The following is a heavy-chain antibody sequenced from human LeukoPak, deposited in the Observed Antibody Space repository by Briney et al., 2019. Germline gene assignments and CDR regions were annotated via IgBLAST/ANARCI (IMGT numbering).Heavy chain of an antibody. CDR2: ISSSSSYI. D-gene: IGHD2-2*01. J-gene: IGHJ3*02. CDR3: ARDFLGYCSSTSCSGAFDI. V-gene: IGHV3-21*01. Sequence: GGSLRLSCEVSGFGISNYWMTWVRQAPGKGLEWVSSISSSSSYIYYADSVKGRFTISRDNAKNSLYLQMNSLRAEDTAVYYCARDFLGYCSSTSCSGAFDIWGQGTMVTVSS. CDR1: GFGISNYW.